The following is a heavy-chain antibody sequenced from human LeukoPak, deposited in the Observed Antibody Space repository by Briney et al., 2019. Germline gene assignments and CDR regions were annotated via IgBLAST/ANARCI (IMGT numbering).Heavy chain of an antibody. CDR1: GSTCTSYC. Sequence: GASVKVSCNASGSTCTSYCIRFERRAPGQGLEWMGWINPNNGGTNYAQKFQGRVTMTSDTSISTAYMELSRLRSDDTAVYYCSRDPSEVGALWGQGSLVTVSS. V-gene: IGHV1-2*02. D-gene: IGHD1-26*01. CDR3: SRDPSEVGAL. CDR2: INPNNGGT. J-gene: IGHJ4*02.